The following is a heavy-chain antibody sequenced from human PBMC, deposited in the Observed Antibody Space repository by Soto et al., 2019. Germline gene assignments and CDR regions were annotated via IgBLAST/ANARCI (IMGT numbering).Heavy chain of an antibody. D-gene: IGHD6-13*01. J-gene: IGHJ6*02. CDR3: ARRQISPPTRGAAAARGGMDV. Sequence: QVQLVESGGGVVQPGRSLRLSCAASGFTFNNYGMHWVRQAPGKGLARVALIWNDGRNYYYANSVKGRFTISRDNSKNTLYLQMSSLRAEDTAVYYCARRQISPPTRGAAAARGGMDVWGQGTTLTCSS. CDR2: IWNDGRNY. CDR1: GFTFNNYG. V-gene: IGHV3-33*01.